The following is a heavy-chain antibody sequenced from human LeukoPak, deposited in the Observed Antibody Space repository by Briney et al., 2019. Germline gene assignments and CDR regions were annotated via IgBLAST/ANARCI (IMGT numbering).Heavy chain of an antibody. CDR2: INPNSGGT. J-gene: IGHJ6*03. CDR3: ARNTVGATYYYYMDV. CDR1: GDTFTGYY. Sequence: ASVKVTCKASGDTFTGYYMHWVRQAPGQGLEWMGWINPNSGGTNYAQKIQGRVTMTRDKSISKAYMALSRLRSDDTAVYYCARNTVGATYYYYMDVWGKGTTVTVSS. V-gene: IGHV1-2*02. D-gene: IGHD1-26*01.